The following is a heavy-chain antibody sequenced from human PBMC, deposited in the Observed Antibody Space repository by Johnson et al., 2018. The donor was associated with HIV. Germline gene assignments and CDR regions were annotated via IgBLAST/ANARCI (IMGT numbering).Heavy chain of an antibody. CDR3: ARGSRYTHDNDDVYLLHAFDI. CDR1: GFTFSSYA. Sequence: QVQLVESGGALVQPGRSLRLSCAASGFTFSSYAMHWVRQAPGKGLEWVAVISYDGSEKYYADSVKGRFTISRDSSKNTLYLQVNSLRAEDTAVYYCARGSRYTHDNDDVYLLHAFDIWGQGTMVTVSS. CDR2: ISYDGSEK. V-gene: IGHV3-30*04. D-gene: IGHD3-16*01. J-gene: IGHJ3*02.